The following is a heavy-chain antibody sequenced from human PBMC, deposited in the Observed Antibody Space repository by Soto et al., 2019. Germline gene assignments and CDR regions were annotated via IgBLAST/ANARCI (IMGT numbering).Heavy chain of an antibody. CDR1: GGTFSSYA. J-gene: IGHJ4*02. Sequence: VKVSCKASGGTFSSYAISWVRQAPGQGLEWMGGIIPIFGTANYAQKFQGRVTITADESTSTAYMELSSLRSEDTAVYYCARANYYDSSGYYDYWGQGTLVTVSS. CDR2: IIPIFGTA. CDR3: ARANYYDSSGYYDY. V-gene: IGHV1-69*13. D-gene: IGHD3-22*01.